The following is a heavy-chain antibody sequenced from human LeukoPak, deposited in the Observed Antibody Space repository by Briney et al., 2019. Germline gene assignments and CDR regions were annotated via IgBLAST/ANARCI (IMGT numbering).Heavy chain of an antibody. D-gene: IGHD3-22*01. CDR3: AKSPYDSSGYYGEHFDY. Sequence: GGSLRLSCAASGFTFDDYAMHWVRQAPGKGLEWVSGISWNSGSIGYADSVKGRFTISRDNVKNSLYLQMNSLRAEDTALYYCAKSPYDSSGYYGEHFDYWGQGTLVTVSS. CDR2: ISWNSGSI. V-gene: IGHV3-9*01. J-gene: IGHJ4*02. CDR1: GFTFDDYA.